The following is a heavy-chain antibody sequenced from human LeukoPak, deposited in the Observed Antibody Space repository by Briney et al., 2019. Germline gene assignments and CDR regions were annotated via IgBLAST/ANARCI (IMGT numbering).Heavy chain of an antibody. CDR3: ATAPTGYSSGWYGYYYMDV. CDR2: VDPEDGET. Sequence: WASVKVSCKVSGYTFTDYYMHWVQQAPGKGLEWMGLVDPEDGETIYAEKFQGRVTITADTSTDTAYMELSSLRSEDTAVYYCATAPTGYSSGWYGYYYMDVWGKGTTVTVSS. CDR1: GYTFTDYY. D-gene: IGHD6-19*01. V-gene: IGHV1-69-2*01. J-gene: IGHJ6*03.